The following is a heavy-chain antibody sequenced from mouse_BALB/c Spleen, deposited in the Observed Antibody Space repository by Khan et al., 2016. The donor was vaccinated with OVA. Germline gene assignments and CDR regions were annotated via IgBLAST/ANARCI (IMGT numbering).Heavy chain of an antibody. D-gene: IGHD1-3*01. Sequence: QVQLKQSGPGLAAPSQSLSITCTVSGYSLTSYGVHWVRQPPGKGLEWLGVIWAGGSTNYNSAIMSRMSICKDNSTSQVSLKMNSLQTDDAAMYYCARLEDIWGQGTTLTVAS. V-gene: IGHV2-9*02. CDR2: IWAGGST. CDR1: GYSLTSYG. CDR3: ARLEDI. J-gene: IGHJ2*01.